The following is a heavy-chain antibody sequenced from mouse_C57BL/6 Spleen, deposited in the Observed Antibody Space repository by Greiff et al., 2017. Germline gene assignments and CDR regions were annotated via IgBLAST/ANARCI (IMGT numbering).Heavy chain of an antibody. CDR1: GYTFTSYW. CDR3: ASIYYYGSSAWYFDV. D-gene: IGHD1-1*01. V-gene: IGHV1-74*01. CDR2: IHPSDSDT. Sequence: QVQLQQSGAELVKPGASVKVSCKASGYTFTSYWMHWVTQRPVQGLEWIVRIHPSDSDTNYNQKFKGKATLTVDKSSSTAYMQLISLTSEDSAVYYCASIYYYGSSAWYFDVWGTGTTVTVSS. J-gene: IGHJ1*03.